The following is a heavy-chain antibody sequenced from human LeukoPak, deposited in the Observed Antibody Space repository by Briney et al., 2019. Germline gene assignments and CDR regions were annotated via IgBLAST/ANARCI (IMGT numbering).Heavy chain of an antibody. Sequence: SETLSLTCTVSGGSISSSSYYWGWIRQPPGKGLEWIGSIYYSGSTYYNPPLKSRVTISVDTSKNQFSLKLSSVTAADTAVYYCARADRSYHLYYYYYYMDVWGKGTTVTVSS. V-gene: IGHV4-39*07. CDR3: ARADRSYHLYYYYYYMDV. J-gene: IGHJ6*03. D-gene: IGHD1-26*01. CDR1: GGSISSSSYY. CDR2: IYYSGST.